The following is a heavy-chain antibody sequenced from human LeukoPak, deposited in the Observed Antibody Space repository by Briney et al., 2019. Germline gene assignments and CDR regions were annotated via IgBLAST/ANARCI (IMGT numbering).Heavy chain of an antibody. CDR3: ARVDILTGYYFFDS. D-gene: IGHD3-9*01. CDR1: GYTFTSYY. Sequence: ASVKVSCKASGYTFTSYYMHWVRQAPGQGLEWMGIINPSGGSTSYAQKFQGRVTMTRDTSISTAYMEVRSLRSDDTAVFYCARVDILTGYYFFDSWGQGTLVTVSS. J-gene: IGHJ4*02. V-gene: IGHV1-46*01. CDR2: INPSGGST.